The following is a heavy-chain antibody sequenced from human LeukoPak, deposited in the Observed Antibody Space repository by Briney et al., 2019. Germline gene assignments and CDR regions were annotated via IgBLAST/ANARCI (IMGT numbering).Heavy chain of an antibody. CDR2: INPNSGGT. J-gene: IGHJ6*03. CDR3: ARGTSVTHYYYYYMDV. CDR1: GYTFTSYG. D-gene: IGHD4-17*01. Sequence: ASVKVSCKASGYTFTSYGISWVRQAPGQGLEWMGWINPNSGGTNYAQKFQGRVTMTRDTSISTAYMELSRLRSDDTAVYYCARGTSVTHYYYYYMDVWGKGTTVTISS. V-gene: IGHV1-2*02.